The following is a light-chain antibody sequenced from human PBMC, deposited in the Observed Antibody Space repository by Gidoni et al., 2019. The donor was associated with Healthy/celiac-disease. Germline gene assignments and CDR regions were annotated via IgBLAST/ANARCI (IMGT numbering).Light chain of an antibody. J-gene: IGKJ5*01. CDR1: QDISNY. V-gene: IGKV1-33*01. Sequence: DIQMTQSPSSLSASVGDRVTITCQASQDISNYLNWYQQKPGKAPKLLIYDASNLETGVPSRFSGSGSGTDFTFTISSLQPEAIATYYCQQYDNLPITFGQGPRLEIK. CDR2: DAS. CDR3: QQYDNLPIT.